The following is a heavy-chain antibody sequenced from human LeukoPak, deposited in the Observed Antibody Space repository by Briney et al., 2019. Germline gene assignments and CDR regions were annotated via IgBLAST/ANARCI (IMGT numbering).Heavy chain of an antibody. CDR1: GYTFTSYA. V-gene: IGHV1-3*01. CDR2: INAGNGNT. CDR3: ATERRQADILTGYYMPFRNYGMDV. D-gene: IGHD3-9*01. Sequence: GASVKVSCKASGYTFTSYAMHWVRQAPGQRLEWMGWINAGNGNTKYSQKFQGRVTITRDTSASTAYMELSSLRSEDTAVYYCATERRQADILTGYYMPFRNYGMDVWGQGTTVTVSS. J-gene: IGHJ6*02.